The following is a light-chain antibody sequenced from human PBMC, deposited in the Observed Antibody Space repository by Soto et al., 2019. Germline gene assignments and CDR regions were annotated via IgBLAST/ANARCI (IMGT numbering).Light chain of an antibody. CDR2: GAS. V-gene: IGKV3-20*01. J-gene: IGKJ1*01. CDR1: QSVSSSY. Sequence: EIVLTQSPGTLSWSPGERATLSCRASQSVSSSYLAWYQQKPGQAPRLLIYGASSRATGIPYRFSGSGSGTDFTVTNSRLEPEDFAVYYCKQYCSSSWTVGQGTKVEIK. CDR3: KQYCSSSWT.